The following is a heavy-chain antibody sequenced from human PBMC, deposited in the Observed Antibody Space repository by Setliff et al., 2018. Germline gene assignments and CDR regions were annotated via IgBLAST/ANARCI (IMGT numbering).Heavy chain of an antibody. D-gene: IGHD3-22*01. Sequence: ASVKVSCKASGYTFSNYGITWVRQAPGQGLEWRGWISAYTGNTKFAQKFQGRVTMTTDTSTSTAYMELKDLTSDDTALYYCARINFYVSSGFYYASDYWGQGTLVTVSS. CDR1: GYTFSNYG. CDR3: ARINFYVSSGFYYASDY. J-gene: IGHJ4*02. V-gene: IGHV1-18*01. CDR2: ISAYTGNT.